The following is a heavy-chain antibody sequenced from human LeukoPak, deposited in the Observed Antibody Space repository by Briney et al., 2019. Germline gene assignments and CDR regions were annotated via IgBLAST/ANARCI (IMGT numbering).Heavy chain of an antibody. V-gene: IGHV3-23*01. CDR1: GFTFSSYA. CDR2: ISGSGGST. Sequence: PGGSLRLSCAASGFTFSSYAMSWVRQAPGKGLEWVSAISGSGGSTYYADSVKGRFTISRDNSKNTLYLQMNSLRAEDTAVYYCAKDGGPNYDNSGYYSDDAFDIWGQGTMVTVSS. CDR3: AKDGGPNYDNSGYYSDDAFDI. D-gene: IGHD3-22*01. J-gene: IGHJ3*02.